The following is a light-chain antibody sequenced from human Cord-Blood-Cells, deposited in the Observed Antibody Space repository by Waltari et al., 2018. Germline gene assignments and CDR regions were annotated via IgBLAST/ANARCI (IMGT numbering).Light chain of an antibody. Sequence: DIQMTQSPSSPSASVGDRVNITRRASQGISNYLAWIQQKPGKAPKSLSYAASSLQSGVPSKISGSGSGTDFTLTISSLQPEDFATYYCQQYNSYPLTFGEGTKVEIK. CDR2: AAS. CDR3: QQYNSYPLT. J-gene: IGKJ4*01. CDR1: QGISNY. V-gene: IGKV1-16*02.